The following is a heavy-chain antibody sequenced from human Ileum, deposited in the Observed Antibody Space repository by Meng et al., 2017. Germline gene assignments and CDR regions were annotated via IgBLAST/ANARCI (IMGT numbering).Heavy chain of an antibody. D-gene: IGHD7-27*01. CDR2: INVDGSTT. J-gene: IGHJ4*02. Sequence: GESLKISCAASGFTFTSHWMHWVRQVPGKGLVWVSTINVDGSTTFYVDSVKGRFTVSRDNAKTTLFLQLNSLRAEDTALYYCGRDVHWGAADYWSQGILVTVSS. V-gene: IGHV3-74*01. CDR3: GRDVHWGAADY. CDR1: GFTFTSHW.